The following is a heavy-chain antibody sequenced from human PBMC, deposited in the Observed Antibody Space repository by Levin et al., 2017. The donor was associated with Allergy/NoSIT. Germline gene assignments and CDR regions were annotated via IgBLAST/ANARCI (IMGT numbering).Heavy chain of an antibody. CDR3: ARGGPPNYDYNWGSYRDGYFDY. Sequence: GESLKISCTGSGFTFGDYAMSWVRQAPGKGLEWVGFIRNKAHGGTTEYAASVKGRLTISRDDSKSIDYLQMNSLKTEDTAVYFCARGGPPNYDYNWGSYRDGYFDYWGQGTLVTVSS. CDR2: IRNKAHGGTT. J-gene: IGHJ4*02. V-gene: IGHV3-49*04. D-gene: IGHD3-16*02. CDR1: GFTFGDYA.